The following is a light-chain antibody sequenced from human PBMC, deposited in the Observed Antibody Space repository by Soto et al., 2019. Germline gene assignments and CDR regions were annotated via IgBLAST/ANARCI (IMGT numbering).Light chain of an antibody. CDR1: QSVSSSF. CDR2: GAS. Sequence: EIVLTQSPGTLSLSPGARATISCRASQSVSSSFLAWYQQKVGQAPRLLIYGASSRATGIPDRFSGSGSGTDFTLTISRLEPEDFAVYYCQQYGSSPRTFGQGTRLEI. J-gene: IGKJ5*01. CDR3: QQYGSSPRT. V-gene: IGKV3-20*01.